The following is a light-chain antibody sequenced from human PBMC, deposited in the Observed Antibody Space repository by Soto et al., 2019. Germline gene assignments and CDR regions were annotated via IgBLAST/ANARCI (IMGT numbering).Light chain of an antibody. CDR3: LQDYNYPYT. V-gene: IGKV1-6*01. Sequence: IQMTQSPSSLSASVGDRVTITCQASQDIRNYLNWYQQKPGKAPKLLIYAASSLQSGVPSRFSGSGSGTDFTLTISSLQPEDFATYYCLQDYNYPYTFGQGTKVDIK. CDR1: QDIRNY. J-gene: IGKJ2*01. CDR2: AAS.